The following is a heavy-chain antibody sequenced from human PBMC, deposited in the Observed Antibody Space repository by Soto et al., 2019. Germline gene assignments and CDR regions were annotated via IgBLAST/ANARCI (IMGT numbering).Heavy chain of an antibody. Sequence: GESLQISSKGSGYSFTTYLIGLVRQMPGKGLEWMGIIYPDDSDTRYSPSFQGQVTISADKSISTASLQWSSLKASDTAMYYCARVGAYTYGYSYYYGMDVWGQGTTVTVSS. CDR2: IYPDDSDT. CDR1: GYSFTTYL. D-gene: IGHD5-18*01. CDR3: ARVGAYTYGYSYYYGMDV. J-gene: IGHJ6*02. V-gene: IGHV5-51*01.